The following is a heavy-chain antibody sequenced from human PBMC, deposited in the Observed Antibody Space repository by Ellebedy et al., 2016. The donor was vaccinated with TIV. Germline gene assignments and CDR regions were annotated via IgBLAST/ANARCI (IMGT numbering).Heavy chain of an antibody. CDR2: INSDGSNS. D-gene: IGHD2-21*02. V-gene: IGHV3-74*01. CDR1: GFTFSTYW. Sequence: GESLKISCAASGFTFSTYWMHWVRQAPGKGLVWVSRINSDGSNSNYADSVKGRFTISRDNAKNTLYLQMNSLRDEDTAVYYCARAIGVADCSWGQGTLVTVSS. CDR3: ARAIGVADCS. J-gene: IGHJ5*02.